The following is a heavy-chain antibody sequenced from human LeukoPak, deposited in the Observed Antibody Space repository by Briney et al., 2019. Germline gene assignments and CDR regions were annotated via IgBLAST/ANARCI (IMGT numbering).Heavy chain of an antibody. Sequence: SETLSLTCTVSGGSISSGDYYWSWIRQPPGKGLEWIGYFYYSGSTYYNPSLKSRVTISVDTPKNQFSLKLSSATAADTAVYYCARPYYYDSRIDPWGQGTLVTVSS. D-gene: IGHD3-22*01. CDR1: GGSISSGDYY. V-gene: IGHV4-30-4*01. CDR3: ARPYYYDSRIDP. J-gene: IGHJ5*02. CDR2: FYYSGST.